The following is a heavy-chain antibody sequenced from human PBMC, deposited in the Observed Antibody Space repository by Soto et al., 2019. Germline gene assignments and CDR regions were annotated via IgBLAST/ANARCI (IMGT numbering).Heavy chain of an antibody. CDR2: ISAYNGNT. Sequence: ASVKVSCKASGYTFTSYGISWVRQAPGQGLEWMGWISAYNGNTNYAQKLQGRVTMTTDTSTSTAYMELRSLRSDDTAVYYCARIRDPYYDFWSGYALDYWGQGTQVTVS. J-gene: IGHJ4*02. V-gene: IGHV1-18*01. CDR1: GYTFTSYG. D-gene: IGHD3-3*01. CDR3: ARIRDPYYDFWSGYALDY.